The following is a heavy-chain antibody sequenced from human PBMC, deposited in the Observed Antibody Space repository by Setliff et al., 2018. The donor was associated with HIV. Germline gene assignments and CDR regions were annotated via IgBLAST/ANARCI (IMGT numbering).Heavy chain of an antibody. CDR3: AREIIQWELLDH. CDR2: INTNTGNP. V-gene: IGHV7-4-1*02. CDR1: GYSLTSYS. J-gene: IGHJ4*02. Sequence: ASVKVSCKASGYSLTSYSINWVRQAPGQGLEWMGYINTNTGNPTYAQGFTGRFVFSVDTPVSTAYLQISSLKAEDTAVYYCAREIIQWELLDHWGQGTLVTVSS. D-gene: IGHD1-26*01.